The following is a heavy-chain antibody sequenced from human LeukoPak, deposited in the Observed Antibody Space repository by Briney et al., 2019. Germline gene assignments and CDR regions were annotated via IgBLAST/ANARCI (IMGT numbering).Heavy chain of an antibody. V-gene: IGHV4-61*02. CDR1: GGSISSGSYY. J-gene: IGHJ6*03. D-gene: IGHD6-13*01. CDR3: ARGGYSSSWYHTKTGSYYYMDV. Sequence: PSETLSLTCTVSGGSISSGSYYWSWIRQPAGKGLEWIGRIYTSGNTNYNPSLKSRVTISVDTSKNQFSLKLSSVTAADTAVYYCARGGYSSSWYHTKTGSYYYMDVWGKGTTVTVSS. CDR2: IYTSGNT.